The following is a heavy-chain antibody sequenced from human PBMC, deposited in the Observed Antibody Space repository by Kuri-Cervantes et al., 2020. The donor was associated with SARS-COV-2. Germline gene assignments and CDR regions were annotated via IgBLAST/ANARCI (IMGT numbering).Heavy chain of an antibody. Sequence: GESLKISCKGSGYSFTSYWIGWVRQMPGKGLEWMGIIYPGDSDTRYSPSFQGQVTISADKSISTAYLQWGSLKASDTAMYYCARSEVGATTYLDYWGQGTLVTVSS. CDR2: IYPGDSDT. J-gene: IGHJ4*02. V-gene: IGHV5-51*01. CDR3: ARSEVGATTYLDY. D-gene: IGHD1-26*01. CDR1: GYSFTSYW.